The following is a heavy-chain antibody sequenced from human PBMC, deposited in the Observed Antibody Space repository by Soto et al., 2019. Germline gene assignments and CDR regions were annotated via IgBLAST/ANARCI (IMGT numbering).Heavy chain of an antibody. CDR1: GGSISSGGYY. CDR3: ARDRWVYCSSTSCYGYFDY. Sequence: ASETLSLTCTVSGGSISSGGYYWSWIRQHPGKGLEWIGYIYYSGSTYYNPSLKSRVTISVDTSKNQFSLKLSSVTAADTAVYYCARDRWVYCSSTSCYGYFDYWGQGTLVTVSS. D-gene: IGHD2-2*01. J-gene: IGHJ4*02. CDR2: IYYSGST. V-gene: IGHV4-31*03.